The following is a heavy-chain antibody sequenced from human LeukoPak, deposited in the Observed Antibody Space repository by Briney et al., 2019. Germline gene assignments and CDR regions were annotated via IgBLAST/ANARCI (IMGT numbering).Heavy chain of an antibody. CDR1: GYTFSAYG. CDR2: VGADNGNT. J-gene: IGHJ4*02. Sequence: ALVKLSCKTSGYTFSAYGLTWVRQAPGQGLEWMGWVGADNGNTNYAQKFQGRVTMTTDTATTTGYLELRSLRFDDTAVYFCARVQVKTRGSYFRDDYWGQGTLVTVSA. CDR3: ARVQVKTRGSYFRDDY. D-gene: IGHD1-26*01. V-gene: IGHV1-18*01.